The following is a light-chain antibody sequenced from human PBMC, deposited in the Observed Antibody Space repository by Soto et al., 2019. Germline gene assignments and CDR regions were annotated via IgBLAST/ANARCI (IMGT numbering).Light chain of an antibody. CDR2: RNN. CDR1: SSNIGSNY. V-gene: IGLV1-47*01. Sequence: QSVLTQPPSASGTPGQRVPISCSGSSSNIGSNYVYWYQQLPGTAPKLLIYRNNQRPSGVPDRFSGSKSGTSASLAISGLRSEAEADYYCAAWDDSLSGVVFGGGTKVTVL. CDR3: AAWDDSLSGVV. J-gene: IGLJ2*01.